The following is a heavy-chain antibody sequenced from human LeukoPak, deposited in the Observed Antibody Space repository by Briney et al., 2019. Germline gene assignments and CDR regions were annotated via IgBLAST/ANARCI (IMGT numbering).Heavy chain of an antibody. V-gene: IGHV4-39*01. CDR3: ATLYCSGGSCRFDY. CDR2: IYYSGST. Sequence: SETLSLTCTVSGGSISSSSYYWGWIRQPPGKGLEWIGSIYYSGSTYYNPSLKSRVTISVDTSKNQFSLKLSSVTAAGTAVYYCATLYCSGGSCRFDYWGQGTLVTVSS. D-gene: IGHD2-15*01. J-gene: IGHJ4*02. CDR1: GGSISSSSYY.